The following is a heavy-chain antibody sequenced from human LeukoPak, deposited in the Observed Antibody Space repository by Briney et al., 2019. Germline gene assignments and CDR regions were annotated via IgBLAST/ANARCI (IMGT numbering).Heavy chain of an antibody. CDR3: AKTGTRGTMIPKRFFDY. Sequence: GGSLRLSCAASGFTFSSDAINWVRQAPGKGLEWVSTISGSGDNTYYADSVKGRFTISRDNSKNTLYLQMSSLRAEDTAVYYCAKTGTRGTMIPKRFFDYWGQGTLVTVSS. CDR1: GFTFSSDA. CDR2: ISGSGDNT. J-gene: IGHJ4*02. V-gene: IGHV3-23*01. D-gene: IGHD3-22*01.